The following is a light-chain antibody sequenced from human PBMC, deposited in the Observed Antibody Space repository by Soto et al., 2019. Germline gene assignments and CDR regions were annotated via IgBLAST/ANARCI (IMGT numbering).Light chain of an antibody. CDR2: DAS. CDR3: QQANSFPLT. CDR1: QSISSW. V-gene: IGKV1-12*01. Sequence: DIQMTQSPSTLSASVGDRVTITCLASQSISSWLAWYQQKPGKAPKLLMYDASSLQSGVPSRFSGSGSGTVFTLTISSLQPEDFATYYCQQANSFPLTFGGGTKVDIK. J-gene: IGKJ4*01.